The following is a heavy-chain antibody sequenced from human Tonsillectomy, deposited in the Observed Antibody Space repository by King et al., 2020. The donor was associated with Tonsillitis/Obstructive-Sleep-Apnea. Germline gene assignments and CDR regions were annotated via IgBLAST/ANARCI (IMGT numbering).Heavy chain of an antibody. CDR3: ARVRVERGYSGYDQDY. V-gene: IGHV3-21*01. CDR1: GFTFSSYS. Sequence: VQLVESGGGLVKPGGSLRLSCAASGFTFSSYSMNWVRHAPGKGVGWVSFIRSISIYIYSAGSVKGRFTFSRENAKNPLYLQMNSLRAEETAVYYCARVRVERGYSGYDQDYWGQGTLVTVSS. J-gene: IGHJ4*02. CDR2: IRSISIYI. D-gene: IGHD5-12*01.